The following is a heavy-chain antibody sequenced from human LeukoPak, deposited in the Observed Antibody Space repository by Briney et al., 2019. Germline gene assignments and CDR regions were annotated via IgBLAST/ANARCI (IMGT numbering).Heavy chain of an antibody. Sequence: GASVKVSCKASGGTFSSYAISWVRQAPGQGLEWMGGIIPIFGTANYAQKFQGRVTITADESTSTAYMELSSLRSEDTAVYYCASYYGSGSYDYDYWGQGTLVTVSS. CDR3: ASYYGSGSYDYDY. J-gene: IGHJ4*02. CDR1: GGTFSSYA. D-gene: IGHD3-10*01. V-gene: IGHV1-69*13. CDR2: IIPIFGTA.